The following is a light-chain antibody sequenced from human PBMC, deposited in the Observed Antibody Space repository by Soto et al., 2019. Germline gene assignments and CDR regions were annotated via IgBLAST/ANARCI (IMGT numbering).Light chain of an antibody. CDR2: GVT. CDR1: SGDVGFYDF. CDR3: ASYTGSSTYL. Sequence: QSALTQPASMSGSPGQSITISCTGTSGDVGFYDFVSWYQQHPGKVPRLIIYGVTKRPSGVSHRFSGSKSGNTASLTISGLQVEDEAAYSCASYTGSSTYLSGGGTKLTVL. V-gene: IGLV2-14*03. J-gene: IGLJ3*02.